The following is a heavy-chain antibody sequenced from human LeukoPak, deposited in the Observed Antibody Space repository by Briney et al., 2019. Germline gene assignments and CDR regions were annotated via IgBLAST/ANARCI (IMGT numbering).Heavy chain of an antibody. V-gene: IGHV4-31*03. CDR3: ARAPGYYDFWSGSRKGAFDI. CDR2: IYYSGST. Sequence: SETLSLTCTVSGGSISSGGYYWSWIRQHPGKGLEWIGYIYYSGSTYYNPSLKSRVTISVDTSKNQFSLKLSSVTAADTAVYYCARAPGYYDFWSGSRKGAFDIWGQGTMVTVSS. J-gene: IGHJ3*02. D-gene: IGHD3-3*01. CDR1: GGSISSGGYY.